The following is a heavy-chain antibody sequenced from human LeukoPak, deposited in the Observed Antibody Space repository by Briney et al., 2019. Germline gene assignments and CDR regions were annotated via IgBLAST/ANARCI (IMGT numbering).Heavy chain of an antibody. CDR2: INPNSGGT. CDR3: ARGVPGVYYYYYMDV. J-gene: IGHJ6*03. Sequence: ASVKVSCKATGYTFTGYYMHWVRQAPGQGLEWMGWINPNSGGTNYAQKFQGRVTMTRDTSISTAYMELSRLRSDDTAVYYCARGVPGVYYYYYMDVWGKGTTATISS. CDR1: GYTFTGYY. D-gene: IGHD3-10*01. V-gene: IGHV1-2*02.